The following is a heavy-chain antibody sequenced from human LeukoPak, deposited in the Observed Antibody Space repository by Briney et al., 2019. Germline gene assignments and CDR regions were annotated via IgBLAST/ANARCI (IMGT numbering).Heavy chain of an antibody. J-gene: IGHJ4*02. D-gene: IGHD1-26*01. Sequence: GGSLRLSCAASGFTFSTYAMIWVRQAPGRGLEWVSTISDSGGNTYYADSVKGRFTISRDNSKNTLYLQMNSLRAEDTAVFYCARDRSGNYYGVVDSWGQGTLVTVSS. V-gene: IGHV3-23*01. CDR3: ARDRSGNYYGVVDS. CDR1: GFTFSTYA. CDR2: ISDSGGNT.